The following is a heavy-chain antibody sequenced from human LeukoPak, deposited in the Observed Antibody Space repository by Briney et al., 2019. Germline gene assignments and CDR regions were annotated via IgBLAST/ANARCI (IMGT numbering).Heavy chain of an antibody. CDR1: GFTFSSYG. V-gene: IGHV3-33*01. CDR2: IWYDGSNK. D-gene: IGHD5-18*01. CDR3: ARDGGYSYEYYFDY. J-gene: IGHJ4*02. Sequence: GRSLRLSCAASGFTFSSYGMHWVRQAPGKGLEWVAVIWYDGSNKYYADSVKGRFTISRDNSKDTLYLQMNSLRAEDTAVYYCARDGGYSYEYYFDYWGQGTLVTVSS.